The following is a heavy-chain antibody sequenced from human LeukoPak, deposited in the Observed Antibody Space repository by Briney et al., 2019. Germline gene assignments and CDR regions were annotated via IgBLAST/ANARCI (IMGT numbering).Heavy chain of an antibody. Sequence: ASVKVSCKVSGYTLTELSMHWVQQAPGKGLEWMGGFDPEDGETIYAQKFQGRVTMTEDTSTDTAYMELSSLRSEDTAVYYCATGDPGSWYYFDYWGQGTLVTVSS. J-gene: IGHJ4*02. CDR1: GYTLTELS. CDR3: ATGDPGSWYYFDY. V-gene: IGHV1-24*01. D-gene: IGHD6-13*01. CDR2: FDPEDGET.